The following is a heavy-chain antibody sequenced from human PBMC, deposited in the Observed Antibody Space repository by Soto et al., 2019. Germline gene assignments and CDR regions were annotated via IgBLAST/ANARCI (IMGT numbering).Heavy chain of an antibody. CDR3: ARNPYYYDSSGYSGYYYYYGMDV. CDR1: GDSVSSNSAA. J-gene: IGHJ6*02. D-gene: IGHD3-22*01. CDR2: TYYRFKWYN. Sequence: SQTLSLPCAISGDSVSSNSAAWNWIRQSPSRGLEWLGRTYYRFKWYNDYAVSVKSRITINPDTSKNQFSLQLNSVTPEDTAVYYCARNPYYYDSSGYSGYYYYYGMDVWGQGTTVTVSS. V-gene: IGHV6-1*01.